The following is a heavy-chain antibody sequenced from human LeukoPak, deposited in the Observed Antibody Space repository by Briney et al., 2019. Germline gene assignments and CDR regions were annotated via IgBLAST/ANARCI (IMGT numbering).Heavy chain of an antibody. CDR2: INPNSGGT. V-gene: IGHV1-2*06. CDR1: GYTFTGYY. CDR3: ARGWVYGSGSYYFDY. D-gene: IGHD3-10*01. J-gene: IGHJ4*02. Sequence: GASVKVSCKASGYTFTGYYMHWVRQAPGQGLEWMGRINPNSGGTNYAQKFQGRVTMTRDTSISTAYMELSRLGSDDTAVYYCARGWVYGSGSYYFDYWGQGTLVTVSS.